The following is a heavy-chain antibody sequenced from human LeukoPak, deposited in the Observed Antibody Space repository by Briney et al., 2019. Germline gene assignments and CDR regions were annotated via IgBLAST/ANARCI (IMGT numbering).Heavy chain of an antibody. CDR3: ARGHMVRGVMANNWFDP. CDR1: GFSFSGYY. CDR2: IKSGGTTI. V-gene: IGHV3-11*01. D-gene: IGHD3-10*01. Sequence: GGSLRLSCAALGFSFSGYYMTWIRQPPGKGLEWIAYIKSGGTTIYYADSVRGRFTISRDDSKNSLSLQMKSLRAEDTAVYYCARGHMVRGVMANNWFDPWGQGTLVTVSS. J-gene: IGHJ5*02.